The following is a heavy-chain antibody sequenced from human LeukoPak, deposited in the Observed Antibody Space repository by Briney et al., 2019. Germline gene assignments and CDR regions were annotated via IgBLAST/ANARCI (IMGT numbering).Heavy chain of an antibody. CDR2: IYHSGST. Sequence: SQTLSLTCAVSGGSISNGGYSWSWIRQPPGKGLEWIGYIYHSGSTYYNPSLQSRVTISVDTSKNQFSLKLSSVTAADTAVYYCARGTHGALAGYWGQGTLVTVSS. CDR3: ARGTHGALAGY. D-gene: IGHD2-15*01. CDR1: GGSISNGGYS. V-gene: IGHV4-30-2*01. J-gene: IGHJ4*02.